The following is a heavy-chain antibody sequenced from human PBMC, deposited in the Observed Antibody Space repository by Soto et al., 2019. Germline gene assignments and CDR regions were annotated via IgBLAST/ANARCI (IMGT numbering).Heavy chain of an antibody. CDR1: GFTFGNYW. Sequence: GGSLRLSCAASGFTFGNYWMHWVRQAPGKGLVWVSRISDYGRINYADSVKYLFIISRDDARSELYLQLNDLIVEDTATYYCARGGLEPFDSWGQGALVTVSS. V-gene: IGHV3-74*01. J-gene: IGHJ4*02. D-gene: IGHD1-1*01. CDR3: ARGGLEPFDS. CDR2: ISDYGRI.